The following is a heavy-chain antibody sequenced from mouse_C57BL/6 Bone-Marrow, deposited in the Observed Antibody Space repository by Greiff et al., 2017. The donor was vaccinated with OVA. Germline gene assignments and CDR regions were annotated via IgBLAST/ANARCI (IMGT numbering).Heavy chain of an antibody. CDR3: ARRGSSYYYYYAMDY. CDR2: IYPRSGNT. D-gene: IGHD1-1*01. CDR1: GYTFTSYG. Sequence: QVQLKESGAELARPGASVKLSCKASGYTFTSYGISWVKQRTGQGLEWIGEIYPRSGNTYYNEKFKGKATLTADKSSSTAYMELRSLTSEDSAVYFCARRGSSYYYYYAMDYWGQGTSVTVSS. J-gene: IGHJ4*01. V-gene: IGHV1-81*01.